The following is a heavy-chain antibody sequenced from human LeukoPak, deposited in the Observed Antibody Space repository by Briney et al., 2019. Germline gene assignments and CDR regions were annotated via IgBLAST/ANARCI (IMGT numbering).Heavy chain of an antibody. Sequence: GASVKASCKASGYTFTSYAMHWVRQAPGQRLEWMGWINAGNGNTKYSQKFQGRVTITRDTSASTAYMELSSLRSEDTAVYYCARGSIQYPSPRDYWGQGTLVTVSS. CDR3: ARGSIQYPSPRDY. J-gene: IGHJ4*02. V-gene: IGHV1-3*01. CDR1: GYTFTSYA. D-gene: IGHD4-11*01. CDR2: INAGNGNT.